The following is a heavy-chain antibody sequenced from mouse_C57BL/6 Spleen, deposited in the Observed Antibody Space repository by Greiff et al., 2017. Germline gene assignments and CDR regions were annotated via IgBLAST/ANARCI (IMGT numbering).Heavy chain of an antibody. CDR2: INPSSGYT. J-gene: IGHJ3*01. V-gene: IGHV1-7*01. CDR1: GYTFSSYW. CDR3: ARCDDYFLFAY. D-gene: IGHD2-3*01. Sequence: VQLVESGAELAKPGASVKLSCKASGYTFSSYWMHWVKPRPGQGLEWIGYINPSSGYTKYNQKFKDKATLTADKSSSTAYMQLSSLTYEDSAVYYCARCDDYFLFAYWGQGTLVTVSA.